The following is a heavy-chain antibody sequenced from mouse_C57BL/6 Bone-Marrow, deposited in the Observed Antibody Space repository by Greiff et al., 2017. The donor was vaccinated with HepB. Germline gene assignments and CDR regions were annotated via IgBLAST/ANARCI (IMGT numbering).Heavy chain of an antibody. CDR2: IYPGSGNT. D-gene: IGHD4-1*01. CDR3: ARETGTEAMDY. Sequence: QVQLQQSGAELVRPGASVKLSCKASGYTFTDYYINWVKQRPGQGLEWIARIYPGSGNTYYNEKFKGKATLTAEKSSSTAYMQLSSLTSEDSAVYFCARETGTEAMDYWGQGTSVTVSS. J-gene: IGHJ4*01. CDR1: GYTFTDYY. V-gene: IGHV1-76*01.